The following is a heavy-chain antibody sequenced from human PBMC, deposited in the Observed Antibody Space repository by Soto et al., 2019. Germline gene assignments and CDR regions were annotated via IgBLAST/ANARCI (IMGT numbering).Heavy chain of an antibody. J-gene: IGHJ4*02. D-gene: IGHD6-13*01. CDR2: ISGSGGST. Sequence: EVQLLESGGGLVQPGGSLRLSCAASGFTFSSYAMSWVRQAPGKGLEWVSAISGSGGSTYYADSVKGRFTISRDNSKNTLYLQMNSLRADDTAVYYCAKDSCGSSWYMRFGFDYWGQGTLVTVSS. CDR1: GFTFSSYA. V-gene: IGHV3-23*01. CDR3: AKDSCGSSWYMRFGFDY.